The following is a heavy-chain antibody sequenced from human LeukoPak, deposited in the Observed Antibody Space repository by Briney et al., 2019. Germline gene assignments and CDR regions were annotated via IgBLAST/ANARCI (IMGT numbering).Heavy chain of an antibody. CDR3: ARVLGYSRTTNWCDP. V-gene: IGHV1-69*10. J-gene: IGHJ5*02. CDR2: ITPILDRT. Sequence: SVRVSCKASGGTFSSYSISWVRQAPGEGLEWMGGITPILDRTKYAQKFLGRVTITADKSTSTAYMELSSLTSDDTAIYYCARVLGYSRTTNWCDPWGQGTLVTVSS. D-gene: IGHD6-13*01. CDR1: GGTFSSYS.